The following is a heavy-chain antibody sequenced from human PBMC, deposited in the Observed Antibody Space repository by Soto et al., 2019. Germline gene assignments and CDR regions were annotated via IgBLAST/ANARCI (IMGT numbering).Heavy chain of an antibody. CDR2: ISGSSDTI. Sequence: GGSLRLSCAASGFTFSSYSMKWVRRAPGKGLEWVSYISGSSDTIYYAGSVQGRFTISRDNAKKSMYLQKNSMRAEDTAVYYCARKTYYYGSGSPLAYYFMHVSGKGTTVSLSS. J-gene: IGHJ6*03. V-gene: IGHV3-48*01. CDR1: GFTFSSYS. CDR3: ARKTYYYGSGSPLAYYFMHV. D-gene: IGHD3-10*01.